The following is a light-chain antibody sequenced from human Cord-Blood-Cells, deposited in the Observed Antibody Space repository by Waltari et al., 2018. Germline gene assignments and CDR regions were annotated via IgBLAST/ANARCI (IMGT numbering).Light chain of an antibody. J-gene: IGKJ3*01. CDR3: QQSYSTPFT. V-gene: IGKV1-39*01. CDR1: QSISSY. Sequence: DIQMTQSPSSLSASVGARVTITCRASQSISSYLNWYQQKPGKAPKLLIYAASSLQSGVPSRISGSGSGTDFTLTISSLEPEGFATYYCQQSYSTPFTFDPGTKVDIK. CDR2: AAS.